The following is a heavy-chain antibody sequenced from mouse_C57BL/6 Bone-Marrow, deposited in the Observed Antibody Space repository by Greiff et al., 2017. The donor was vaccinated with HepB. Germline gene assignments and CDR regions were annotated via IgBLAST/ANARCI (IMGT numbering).Heavy chain of an antibody. J-gene: IGHJ2*01. D-gene: IGHD2-1*01. CDR1: GYTFTSYW. V-gene: IGHV1-55*01. CDR3: ARKGNYLYYFDY. Sequence: QVQLKQPGAELVKPGASVKMSCKASGYTFTSYWITWVKQRPGQGLEWIGDIYPGSGSTNYNEKFKSKATLTVDTSSSTAYMQLSSLTSEDSAVYYCARKGNYLYYFDYWGQGTTLTVSS. CDR2: IYPGSGST.